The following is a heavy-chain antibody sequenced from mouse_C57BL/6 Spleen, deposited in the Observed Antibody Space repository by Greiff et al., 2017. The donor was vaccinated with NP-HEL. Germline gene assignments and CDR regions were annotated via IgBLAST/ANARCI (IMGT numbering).Heavy chain of an antibody. CDR1: GYTFTSYG. CDR3: AREFITTVVATPGYCDV. V-gene: IGHV1-81*01. D-gene: IGHD1-1*01. J-gene: IGHJ1*03. Sequence: QVQLQQSGAELARPGASVKLSCKASGYTFTSYGISWVKQRTGQGLEWIGEIYPRSGNTYYNEKFKGKATLTADKSSSTAYMEIRSLTSEDSAVYFCAREFITTVVATPGYCDVWGTGTTVTVSS. CDR2: IYPRSGNT.